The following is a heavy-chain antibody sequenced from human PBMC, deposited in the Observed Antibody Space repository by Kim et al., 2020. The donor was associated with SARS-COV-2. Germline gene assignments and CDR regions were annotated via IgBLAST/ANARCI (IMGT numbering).Heavy chain of an antibody. D-gene: IGHD3-10*01. CDR1: GFTFSSYA. CDR2: IYSGGSST. CDR3: AKILWFGELN. J-gene: IGHJ4*02. Sequence: GGSLRLSCAASGFTFSSYAMSWVRQAPGKGLEWVSVIYSGGSSTYYADSVKGRFTISRDNSKNTLYLQMNSLRAEDTAVYYCAKILWFGELNWGQGTLVTVSS. V-gene: IGHV3-23*03.